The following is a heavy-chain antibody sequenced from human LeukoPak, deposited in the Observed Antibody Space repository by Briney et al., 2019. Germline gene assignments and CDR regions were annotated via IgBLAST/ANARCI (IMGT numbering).Heavy chain of an antibody. Sequence: SETLSLTCAVYGGSFSGYYWSWIRQPPGKGLEWIGEINHSGSTNYNPSLKSRVTISVDTSKNQFSLKLSSVTAADTAVYYCARTLPRNLIDYWGKGTLVTVS. CDR3: ARTLPRNLIDY. CDR2: INHSGST. V-gene: IGHV4-34*01. J-gene: IGHJ4*02. D-gene: IGHD3-10*01. CDR1: GGSFSGYY.